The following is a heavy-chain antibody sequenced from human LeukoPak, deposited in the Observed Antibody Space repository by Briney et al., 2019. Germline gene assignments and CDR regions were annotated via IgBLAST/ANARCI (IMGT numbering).Heavy chain of an antibody. V-gene: IGHV4-34*01. Sequence: SETLSLTCAVYGGSFSGYYWSWIRQPPGRGLEWIGEINHSGSTNYNPSLKSRVTISVDTSKNQFSLKLSSVTTADTAVYYCARDLGPTYYFDYWGQGTLVTVSS. J-gene: IGHJ4*02. CDR3: ARDLGPTYYFDY. D-gene: IGHD7-27*01. CDR2: INHSGST. CDR1: GGSFSGYY.